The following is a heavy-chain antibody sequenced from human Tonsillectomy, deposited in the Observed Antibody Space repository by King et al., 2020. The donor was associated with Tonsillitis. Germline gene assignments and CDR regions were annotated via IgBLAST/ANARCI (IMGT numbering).Heavy chain of an antibody. J-gene: IGHJ5*02. CDR2: IYYSGNT. V-gene: IGHV4-39*01. Sequence: LQLQESGRGLVKPSETLSLTCTVSGGSISSSSYYWGWIRQPPGKGLEWVGSIYYSGNTYYNPSLKSRVTISVDTSKNQFSLKLSSVTAADTAVYSCARQGDTAMVSGWFDPWGQGTLVTVSS. CDR3: ARQGDTAMVSGWFDP. CDR1: GGSISSSSYY. D-gene: IGHD5-18*01.